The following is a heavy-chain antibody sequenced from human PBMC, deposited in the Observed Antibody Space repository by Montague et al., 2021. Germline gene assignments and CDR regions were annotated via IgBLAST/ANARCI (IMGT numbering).Heavy chain of an antibody. D-gene: IGHD4-23*01. J-gene: IGHJ4*02. CDR2: ISGSGGST. V-gene: IGHV3-23*01. CDR1: GFTFSSYA. CDR3: ANRPDITVVTL. Sequence: SLRLSCAASGFTFSSYAMSWVRQAPGKGLEWVPAISGSGGSTYYADSVKGRFTISRDNSKNTLYLQMNSLSAEDTAVYYCANRPDITVVTLGGQGTLVTVSS.